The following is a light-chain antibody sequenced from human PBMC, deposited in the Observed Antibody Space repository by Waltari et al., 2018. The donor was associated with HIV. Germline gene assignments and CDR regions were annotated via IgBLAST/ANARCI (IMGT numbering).Light chain of an antibody. CDR1: QSISDW. CDR3: QQYNNYST. J-gene: IGKJ1*01. CDR2: KAS. Sequence: DIQMTQSPSTLSASVGDRVTITCRASQSISDWLGWYQQKPGKAPKLLIYKASTLQSGVPSRFSGTGSGTEFTLTISSLQPDDFATYYCQQYNNYSTFGQGTQVEIK. V-gene: IGKV1-5*03.